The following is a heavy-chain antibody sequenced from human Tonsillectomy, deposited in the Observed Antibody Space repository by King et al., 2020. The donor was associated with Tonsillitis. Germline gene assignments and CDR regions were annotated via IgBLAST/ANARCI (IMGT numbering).Heavy chain of an antibody. Sequence: QLVQSGGGLVQPGGSLRLSCAASGFTFSNYWMGWVRQAPGKGLEWVANINRDGSEKYYVDSVKGRFTISRDNAKNSLYLQMNTLRAEDTAVYYCASMQCHSFDYGGKGTLVTVSS. CDR1: GFTFSNYW. CDR3: ASMQCHSFDY. D-gene: IGHD5/OR15-5a*01. J-gene: IGHJ4*02. CDR2: INRDGSEK. V-gene: IGHV3-7*02.